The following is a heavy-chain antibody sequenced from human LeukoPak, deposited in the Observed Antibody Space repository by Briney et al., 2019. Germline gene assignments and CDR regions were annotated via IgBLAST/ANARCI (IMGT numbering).Heavy chain of an antibody. V-gene: IGHV4-59*01. Sequence: KTSETLSLTCTVSGGSISIYYWSWLRQPPGKGLEWIGYIHNSGSTIYNPSLRSRVTISVDTSKNQFSLKLNSVTAADTAVYYCVRDRELTYWSQGTLVTVSS. J-gene: IGHJ4*02. CDR3: VRDRELTY. CDR1: GGSISIYY. CDR2: IHNSGST. D-gene: IGHD1-26*01.